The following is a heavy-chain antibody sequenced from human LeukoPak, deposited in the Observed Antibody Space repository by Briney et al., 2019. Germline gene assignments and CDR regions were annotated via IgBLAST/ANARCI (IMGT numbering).Heavy chain of an antibody. D-gene: IGHD6-13*01. Sequence: SGGSLRLSCAASGFTFSSYGMHWVRQAPGKGLEWVAVIWYDGSNKYYADSVKGRFTISRDNSKNTLYLQTNSLRAEDTAVYYCARDARYSSSWYYFDYWGQGTLVTVSS. J-gene: IGHJ4*02. CDR2: IWYDGSNK. CDR1: GFTFSSYG. V-gene: IGHV3-33*01. CDR3: ARDARYSSSWYYFDY.